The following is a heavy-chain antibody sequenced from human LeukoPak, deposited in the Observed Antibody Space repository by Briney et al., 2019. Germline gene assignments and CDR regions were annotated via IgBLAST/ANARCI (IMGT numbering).Heavy chain of an antibody. Sequence: GGSLRLSCAASGFTFSSYGIHWVRQAPGKGLEWVSGISWNSGSIAYADSVKGRFTISRDNAKNPLYLQLNSLRAEDTALYYCAKDWDYGDTNYYYGMDVWGQGTTVTVSS. D-gene: IGHD4-17*01. CDR2: ISWNSGSI. J-gene: IGHJ6*02. V-gene: IGHV3-9*01. CDR1: GFTFSSYG. CDR3: AKDWDYGDTNYYYGMDV.